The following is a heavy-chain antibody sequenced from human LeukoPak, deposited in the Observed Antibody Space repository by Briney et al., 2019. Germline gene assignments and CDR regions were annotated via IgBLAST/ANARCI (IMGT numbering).Heavy chain of an antibody. CDR2: INHSGST. CDR1: GGSFSGYY. Sequence: SGTLSLTCAVYGGSFSGYYWSWIRQPPGKGLEWIGEINHSGSTNYNPSLKSRVTISVDTSKNQFSLKLSSVTAADTAVYYCARRRARYCSGGSCHGTGYYYYYMDVWGKGTTVTISS. D-gene: IGHD2-15*01. V-gene: IGHV4-34*01. J-gene: IGHJ6*03. CDR3: ARRRARYCSGGSCHGTGYYYYYMDV.